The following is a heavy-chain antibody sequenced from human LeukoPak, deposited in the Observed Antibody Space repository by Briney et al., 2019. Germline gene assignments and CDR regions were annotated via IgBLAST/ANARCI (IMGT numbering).Heavy chain of an antibody. D-gene: IGHD4-17*01. CDR2: IYYSGST. CDR1: GGSISSGDYY. J-gene: IGHJ4*02. V-gene: IGHV4-30-4*08. Sequence: TSETLSPTCTVSGGSISSGDYYWSWIRQPPGKGLEWIGYIYYSGSTYYNPSLKSRVTISVDTSKNQFSLKLSSVTAADTAVYYCARGHDYGDYFDYWGQGTLVTVSS. CDR3: ARGHDYGDYFDY.